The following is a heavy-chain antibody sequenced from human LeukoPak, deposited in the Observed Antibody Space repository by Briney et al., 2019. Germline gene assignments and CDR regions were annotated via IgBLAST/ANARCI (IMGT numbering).Heavy chain of an antibody. CDR3: ARDGFDYGDYVSFSYYYVDV. V-gene: IGHV3-30*04. D-gene: IGHD4-17*01. CDR1: GFSFNNYA. CDR2: ISFDGRQQ. J-gene: IGHJ6*03. Sequence: PGGSLRLSCAASGFSFNNYALYWVRQAPGKGLEWVAVISFDGRQQYYSDSVKGRFSISRDNSKNTLFLQMHSLRPEDTALYYCARDGFDYGDYVSFSYYYVDVWGKGTTATVSS.